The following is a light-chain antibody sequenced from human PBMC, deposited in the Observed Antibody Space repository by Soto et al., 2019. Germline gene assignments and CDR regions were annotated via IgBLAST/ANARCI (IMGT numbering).Light chain of an antibody. CDR1: QNIKNY. J-gene: IGKJ5*01. CDR2: DAS. CDR3: QQYENIPT. V-gene: IGKV1-33*01. Sequence: DIHMTQSPSSLSASVGYIFTITCQASQNIKNYLNWYQQKPGRAPKLLIYDASNLEAGVPSRLRGSGSGTDFTFTISRMQPEDIATYYCQQYENIPTFGHGTRLEIK.